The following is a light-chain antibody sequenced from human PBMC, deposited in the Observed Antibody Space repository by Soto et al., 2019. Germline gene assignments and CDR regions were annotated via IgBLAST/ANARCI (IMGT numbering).Light chain of an antibody. CDR2: DAS. J-gene: IGKJ5*01. Sequence: EIVLTQSTATLSLSPGERATLSCRASQSVSSYLLWYQQKPGQTPRLLIYDASNRATGIPARFSGSGSETDFTLTISSLEPEDFAVYYCQHRMNWPLTFAQGTRLEIK. V-gene: IGKV3-11*01. CDR3: QHRMNWPLT. CDR1: QSVSSY.